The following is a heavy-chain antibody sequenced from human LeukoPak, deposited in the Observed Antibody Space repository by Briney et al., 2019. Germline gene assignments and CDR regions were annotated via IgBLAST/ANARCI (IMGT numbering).Heavy chain of an antibody. V-gene: IGHV1-69*04. CDR2: IIPIFGIA. Sequence: GASVKVSCKASGGTFSSYAISWVRQAPGQGLEWMGRIIPIFGIANYAQKFQGRVTITADKSTSTAYMELSSLRSEDTAVYYRAREVRAAAGHNWFDPWGQGTLVTVSS. J-gene: IGHJ5*02. CDR1: GGTFSSYA. D-gene: IGHD6-13*01. CDR3: AREVRAAAGHNWFDP.